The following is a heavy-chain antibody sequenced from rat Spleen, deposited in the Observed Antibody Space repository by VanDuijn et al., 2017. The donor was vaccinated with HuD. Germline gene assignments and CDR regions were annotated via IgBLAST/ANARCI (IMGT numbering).Heavy chain of an antibody. CDR3: TTWDYWHNRFDY. CDR2: INYDGSNT. D-gene: IGHD1-6*01. V-gene: IGHV5-20*01. Sequence: EVQLVESGGGLVQPGRSMKLSCAASGFTFSNYYMAWVRQAPTKGLEWVASINYDGSNTYYRDSVKGRFTISRDNAKSSLYLQMDSLKSEDTATYYCTTWDYWHNRFDYWGQGVMVTVSS. J-gene: IGHJ2*01. CDR1: GFTFSNYY.